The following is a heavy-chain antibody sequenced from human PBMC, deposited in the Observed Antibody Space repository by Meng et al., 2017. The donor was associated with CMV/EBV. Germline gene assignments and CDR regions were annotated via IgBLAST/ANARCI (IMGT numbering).Heavy chain of an antibody. J-gene: IGHJ6*02. CDR1: GGSISSYY. CDR3: ARGNGYYYDSSGYPLYYYYYGMDV. D-gene: IGHD3-22*01. Sequence: SETLSLTCTVSGGSISSYYWSWIRQPPGKGLEWIGYIYYSGSTNYNPSLKSRVTISVDTSKNQFSLKLGSVTAADTAVYYCARGNGYYYDSSGYPLYYYYYGMDVWGQGTTVTVSS. V-gene: IGHV4-59*01. CDR2: IYYSGST.